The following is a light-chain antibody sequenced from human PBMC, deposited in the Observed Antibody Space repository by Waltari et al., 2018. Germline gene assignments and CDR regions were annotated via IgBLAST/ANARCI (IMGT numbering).Light chain of an antibody. V-gene: IGKV3-11*01. J-gene: IGKJ4*01. CDR2: DAS. CDR3: QQRSNWPPLT. Sequence: EIVLTQSPATLSVSPGERATLPCRASQSVSSYLAWYQQKPGQAPRLLIYDASNRATCIPARFSGSGSGTDFTLTISSLEPEDFAVYYCQQRSNWPPLTFGGGTKVGIK. CDR1: QSVSSY.